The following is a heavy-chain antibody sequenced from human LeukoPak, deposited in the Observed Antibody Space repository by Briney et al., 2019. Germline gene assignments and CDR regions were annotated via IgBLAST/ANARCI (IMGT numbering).Heavy chain of an antibody. CDR2: IWYDGSNK. Sequence: GGSLRLSFAASGFTFSNHGMHWVRQAPGKGLEWVAVIWYDGSNKYYADSVKGRFTFSRDNSRNTLYLQMNSLRVEDTAVYYCARDRGVDYFDYWGQGTLVTVSS. V-gene: IGHV3-33*01. CDR1: GFTFSNHG. D-gene: IGHD3-3*01. CDR3: ARDRGVDYFDY. J-gene: IGHJ4*02.